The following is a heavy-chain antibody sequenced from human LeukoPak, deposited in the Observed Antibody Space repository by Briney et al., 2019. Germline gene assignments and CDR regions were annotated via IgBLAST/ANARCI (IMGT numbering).Heavy chain of an antibody. V-gene: IGHV3-48*03. J-gene: IGHJ4*02. CDR3: ARDEDGDQDFDY. CDR1: GFTFSNYG. Sequence: PGGSLRLSCAASGFTFSNYGMTWVRQAPGKGLEWVSHISSDGHVISYEDSVKGRFIISRDDAESSLYLQVNSLRAEDTAVYYCARDEDGDQDFDYWGQGTLVTVSS. D-gene: IGHD5-24*01. CDR2: ISSDGHVI.